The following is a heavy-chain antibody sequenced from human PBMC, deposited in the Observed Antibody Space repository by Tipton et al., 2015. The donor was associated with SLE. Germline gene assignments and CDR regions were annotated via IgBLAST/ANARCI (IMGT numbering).Heavy chain of an antibody. CDR2: NYYSGST. CDR1: GGSISSYY. V-gene: IGHV4-59*12. J-gene: IGHJ3*02. CDR3: ARGKDYDFWSGYYRRDASDI. Sequence: TLSLTCTVSGGSISSYYWSWIRQPPGKGLEWIGYNYYSGSTNYNPSLKSRVTISVDTSKNQFSLKLSSVTAADTSVYYCARGKDYDFWSGYYRRDASDIWGQGTMVTVSS. D-gene: IGHD3-3*01.